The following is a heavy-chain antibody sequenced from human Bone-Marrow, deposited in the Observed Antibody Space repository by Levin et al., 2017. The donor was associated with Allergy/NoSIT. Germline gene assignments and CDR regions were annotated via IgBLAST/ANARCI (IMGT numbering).Heavy chain of an antibody. D-gene: IGHD3-10*01. Sequence: SETLSLTCTVSGGSISSGRDYWSWIRQPAGKGLEWIGRVYTDGSTNYNTSLKSRLSISVDKVKNQFSLSLRSVTAADTAVYYCTRDLFGSGIMADWGQGTLVIVSS. CDR1: GGSISSGRDY. CDR3: TRDLFGSGIMAD. V-gene: IGHV4-61*02. CDR2: VYTDGST. J-gene: IGHJ4*02.